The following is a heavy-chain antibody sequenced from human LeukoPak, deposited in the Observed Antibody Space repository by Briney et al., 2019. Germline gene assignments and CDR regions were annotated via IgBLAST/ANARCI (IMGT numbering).Heavy chain of an antibody. CDR2: IIPILGIA. CDR1: GGTFSSYA. V-gene: IGHV1-69*04. Sequence: ASVTVSCKASGGTFSSYAISWVRQAPGQGLEWMGRIIPILGIANYAQKFQGRVTITADKSTSTAYMELSSLRSEDTAVYYCARGEAVAGFDYWGQGTLVTVSS. D-gene: IGHD6-19*01. J-gene: IGHJ4*02. CDR3: ARGEAVAGFDY.